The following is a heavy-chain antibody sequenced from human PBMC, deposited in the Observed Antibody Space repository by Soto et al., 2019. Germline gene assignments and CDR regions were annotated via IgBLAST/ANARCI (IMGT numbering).Heavy chain of an antibody. D-gene: IGHD4-17*01. CDR1: GGSISSYY. Sequence: SETLSLTCTVSGGSISSYYWSWIRQPPGKGLEWIGYIYYSGSTNYNPSLKSRVTISVDTSKNQFSLKLSSVTAADKAVYYCERQEVTTFYYYMDVWGKGTTVTVSS. J-gene: IGHJ6*03. V-gene: IGHV4-59*08. CDR3: ERQEVTTFYYYMDV. CDR2: IYYSGST.